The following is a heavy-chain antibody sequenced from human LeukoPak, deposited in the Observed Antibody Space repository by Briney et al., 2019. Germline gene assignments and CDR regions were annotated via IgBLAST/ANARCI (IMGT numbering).Heavy chain of an antibody. CDR1: GGSISSGGYY. CDR3: AMITMVRGVGFWFDP. Sequence: PSQTLSLTCTVSGGSISSGGYYWSWIRQHPGKGLEWIGYIYYSGSTYYNPSLKSRVTISVDTSKNQLSLKLSSVTAADTAVYYCAMITMVRGVGFWFDPWGQGTLVTVSS. V-gene: IGHV4-31*03. CDR2: IYYSGST. D-gene: IGHD3-10*01. J-gene: IGHJ5*02.